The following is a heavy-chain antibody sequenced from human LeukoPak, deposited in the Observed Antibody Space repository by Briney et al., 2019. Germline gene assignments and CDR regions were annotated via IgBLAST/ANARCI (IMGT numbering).Heavy chain of an antibody. Sequence: GGSLRLSCAASGFIVSTNYMSWVRQAPGKGLEWVSVIYSGGTTYYADSVKGRFTISRDNSKNTLYLQMNSLRAEDTAVYYCARDIQRDLITAGEYGMDVWGQGTTVTVSS. CDR3: ARDIQRDLITAGEYGMDV. D-gene: IGHD3-10*01. V-gene: IGHV3-53*01. CDR1: GFIVSTNY. CDR2: IYSGGTT. J-gene: IGHJ6*02.